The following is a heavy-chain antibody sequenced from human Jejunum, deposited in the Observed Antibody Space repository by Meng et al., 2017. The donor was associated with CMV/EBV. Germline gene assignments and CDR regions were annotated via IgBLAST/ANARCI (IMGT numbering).Heavy chain of an antibody. J-gene: IGHJ6*02. V-gene: IGHV3-21*01. CDR2: DSGGGSSI. CDR1: S. CDR3: ARETPIFGVVISEDYYSLDV. D-gene: IGHD3-3*01. Sequence: SMNWVRQDPGKGLEWVTSDSGGGSSICYADSVKGRFTISRDNAKNSLYLHMNSVRAEDTAVYYCARETPIFGVVISEDYYSLDVWGQGTTVTVSS.